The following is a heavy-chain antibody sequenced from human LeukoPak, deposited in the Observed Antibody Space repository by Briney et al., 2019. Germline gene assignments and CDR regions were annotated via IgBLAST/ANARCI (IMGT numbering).Heavy chain of an antibody. D-gene: IGHD3-10*01. Sequence: PSETLSLTCAVCGGSFSGYYWSWIRQPPGKGLEWIGEINHSGSTNYNPSLKSRVTISVDTSKNQFSLKLSSVTAADTAVYYCARGPRITMVRGVNYYMDVWGKGTTVTVSS. CDR1: GGSFSGYY. V-gene: IGHV4-34*01. CDR2: INHSGST. CDR3: ARGPRITMVRGVNYYMDV. J-gene: IGHJ6*03.